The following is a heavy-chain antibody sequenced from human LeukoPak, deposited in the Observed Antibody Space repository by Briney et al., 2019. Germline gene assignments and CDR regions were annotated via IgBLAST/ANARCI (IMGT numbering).Heavy chain of an antibody. Sequence: GGSLRLSCAASGFTFDDYDMHWVRQAPGKGLEWVSLISGGGGTTYYADFVKRRFIISRDNTKNSLYLQMNSLGTEGTALYYCAKAGRDGYSVGGYWCQGPLAIVSS. V-gene: IGHV3-43*02. CDR1: GFTFDDYD. CDR2: ISGGGGTT. CDR3: AKAGRDGYSVGGY. J-gene: IGHJ4*02. D-gene: IGHD5-24*01.